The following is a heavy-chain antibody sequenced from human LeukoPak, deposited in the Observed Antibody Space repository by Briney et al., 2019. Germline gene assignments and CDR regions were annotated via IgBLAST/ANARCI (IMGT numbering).Heavy chain of an antibody. CDR1: GGSISSYY. D-gene: IGHD6-13*01. CDR2: IYYSGST. J-gene: IGHJ5*02. Sequence: SETLSLTCTVSGGSISSYYWSWIWQPPGKGLEWIGYIYYSGSTNYNPSLKSRVTISVDTSKNQFSLKLSSVTAADTAVYYCARVGSSSWHYNWFDPWGQGTLVTVSS. V-gene: IGHV4-59*01. CDR3: ARVGSSSWHYNWFDP.